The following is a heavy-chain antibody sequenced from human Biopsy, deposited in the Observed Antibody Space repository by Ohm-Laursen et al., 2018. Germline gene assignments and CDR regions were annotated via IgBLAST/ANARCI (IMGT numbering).Heavy chain of an antibody. CDR1: GFRFDDYA. D-gene: IGHD6-19*01. V-gene: IGHV3-9*01. CDR2: ISWSSGTI. J-gene: IGHJ4*02. Sequence: SVRLSCAASGFRFDDYAMQWVRQAPGKGLEWVSGISWSSGTIGYADSVKGRFTVSRDNAKNSLFLQMNSLRVEDTALYYCVKSAYSSGFWEASDYWGQGTLVTVSS. CDR3: VKSAYSSGFWEASDY.